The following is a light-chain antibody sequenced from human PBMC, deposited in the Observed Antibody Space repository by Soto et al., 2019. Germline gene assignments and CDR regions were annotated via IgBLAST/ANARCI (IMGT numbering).Light chain of an antibody. Sequence: EVVLTQSPATLSLSPGEGATLSCRASQSVSSYLAWYQQKPGQAPRLLIYGASTRAAGIPARFSGSGSGTEFTLTISSLHSEDFTVYYCQQYNNWPLTFGGGTKVDI. V-gene: IGKV3-15*01. CDR3: QQYNNWPLT. J-gene: IGKJ4*01. CDR2: GAS. CDR1: QSVSSY.